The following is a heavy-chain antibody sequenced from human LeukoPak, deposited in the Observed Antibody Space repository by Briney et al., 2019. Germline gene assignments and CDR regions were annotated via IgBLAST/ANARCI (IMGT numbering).Heavy chain of an antibody. CDR3: ARGPLCNTTTCYTSGHLDP. D-gene: IGHD2-2*02. CDR2: IYYSGST. V-gene: IGHV4-39*01. Sequence: SETLSLTCTVSGGSISSSSYYWGWIRQPPGKGLEWIGSIYYSGSTYYNPSLKSRVTISVDTSKNQFSLKLSSVTAADTAVYYCARGPLCNTTTCYTSGHLDPWGQGTLVTVSS. CDR1: GGSISSSSYY. J-gene: IGHJ5*02.